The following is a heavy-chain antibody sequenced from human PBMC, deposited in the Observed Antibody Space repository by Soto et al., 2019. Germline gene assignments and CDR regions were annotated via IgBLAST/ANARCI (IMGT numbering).Heavy chain of an antibody. J-gene: IGHJ5*02. CDR3: AREVVVAATGWFAP. CDR2: IIRIFGTA. Sequence: QVQLVQSGAEVKKPRSSVKVSCKASGGTFSSYAISWVRQAHGQGLECMGGIIRIFGTATYAQNFQCRVTIIADESSSTAYLELSSLTSADTAVYYCAREVVVAATGWFAPWGQGPLVTVAS. D-gene: IGHD2-15*01. V-gene: IGHV1-69*12. CDR1: GGTFSSYA.